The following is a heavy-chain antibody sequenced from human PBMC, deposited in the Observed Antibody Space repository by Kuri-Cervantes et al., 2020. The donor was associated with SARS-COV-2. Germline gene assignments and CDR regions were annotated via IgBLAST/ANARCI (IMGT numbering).Heavy chain of an antibody. CDR1: GITFSSYA. D-gene: IGHD3/OR15-3a*01. CDR3: AKDITPNPYDFGPGLDV. V-gene: IGHV3-23*01. CDR2: ISSSGGST. J-gene: IGHJ6*02. Sequence: GEFLKTSCAASGITFSSYARSWVRQAPGKGLEWGSAISSSGGSTDYADSVKGRFTVSRDNFRNTLYLQMNSLSAGDTAVYYGAKDITPNPYDFGPGLDVWGQGTPVTVSS.